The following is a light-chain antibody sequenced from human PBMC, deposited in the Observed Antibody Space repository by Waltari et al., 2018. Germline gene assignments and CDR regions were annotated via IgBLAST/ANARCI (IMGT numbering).Light chain of an antibody. V-gene: IGKV3-20*01. J-gene: IGKJ4*01. CDR2: GAS. Sequence: EIVLTQSPGTLSLSPGERATLSCRASQSVNNNYLAWYQQKPGQAPRLLIYGASSRATGIPDRFLGSGSGTDFTLTINRLEPEDFAVYYCQQYATSPEAFGGGTKVEIK. CDR1: QSVNNNY. CDR3: QQYATSPEA.